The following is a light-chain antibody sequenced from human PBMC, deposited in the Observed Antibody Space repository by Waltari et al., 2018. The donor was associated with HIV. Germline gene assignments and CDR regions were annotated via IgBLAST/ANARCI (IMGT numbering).Light chain of an antibody. CDR3: SSWGGRLNDVV. CDR1: TPNIGSYS. J-gene: IGLJ2*01. Sequence: SVLTHPHSASGPPGQSATTSCSGSTPNIGSYSVTWSQQFSRAAPKLLIFADGQRPSGVPDRFSGSKSGASASLVISGLQSEDEADYYCSSWGGRLNDVVFGGGTRLTVV. V-gene: IGLV1-44*01. CDR2: ADG.